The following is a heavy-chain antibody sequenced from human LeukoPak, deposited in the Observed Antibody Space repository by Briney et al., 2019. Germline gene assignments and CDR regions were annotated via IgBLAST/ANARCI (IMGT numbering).Heavy chain of an antibody. Sequence: PGGSLRLSCAASGFTFSSHAMSWVRQAPGKGLEWASSIGGSGKNTFYADAVKGRFTISRDNSKDTLYLQMNSLRAEDTAVYYCAKDLETINPTMDWGQGTLVTVXS. CDR2: IGGSGKNT. D-gene: IGHD3-10*01. V-gene: IGHV3-23*01. J-gene: IGHJ4*02. CDR1: GFTFSSHA. CDR3: AKDLETINPTMD.